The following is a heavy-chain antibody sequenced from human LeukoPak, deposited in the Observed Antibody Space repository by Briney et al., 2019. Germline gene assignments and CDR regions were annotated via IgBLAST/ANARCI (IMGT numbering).Heavy chain of an antibody. CDR3: AKDYCGGDCYKDGGGDY. J-gene: IGHJ4*02. CDR1: GFIFSSYG. CDR2: ISYDGSNK. V-gene: IGHV3-30*18. D-gene: IGHD2-21*02. Sequence: GGSLRLSCAASGFIFSSYGMHWVRQAPGKGLEWVAVISYDGSNKYYADSVKGRLTISRDNSKNTLYLQMNSLRAEATAVYYCAKDYCGGDCYKDGGGDYWGQGTLVTVSS.